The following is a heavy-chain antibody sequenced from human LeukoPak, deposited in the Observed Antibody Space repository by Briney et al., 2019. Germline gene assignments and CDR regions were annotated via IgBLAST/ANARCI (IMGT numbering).Heavy chain of an antibody. Sequence: SVKVSCKASGGTFSSYAISWVRQAPGQGLEWMGGIIPIFGTANYAQKFQGRVTITADESTSTAYMELSSLRSEDTAVYYCASRGSGVATILYFQHWGQGTLVTVSS. CDR2: IIPIFGTA. J-gene: IGHJ1*01. CDR1: GGTFSSYA. CDR3: ASRGSGVATILYFQH. V-gene: IGHV1-69*13. D-gene: IGHD5-12*01.